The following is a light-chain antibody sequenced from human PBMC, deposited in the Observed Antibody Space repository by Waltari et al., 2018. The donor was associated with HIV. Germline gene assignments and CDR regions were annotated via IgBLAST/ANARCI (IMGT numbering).Light chain of an antibody. CDR2: GNI. CDR1: RCNPGAVYV. J-gene: IGLJ3*02. V-gene: IGLV1-40*01. Sequence: QPALTQPPSASVAPRQTVSIPRTGSRCNPGAVYVVNWYQQLPGRAPKVLVYGNIYRPPGVPDRFSGSKSGTSASLAITGLQADDEGYYYCQSYDTRSSGFLVFGGGTKVTVL. CDR3: QSYDTRSSGFLV.